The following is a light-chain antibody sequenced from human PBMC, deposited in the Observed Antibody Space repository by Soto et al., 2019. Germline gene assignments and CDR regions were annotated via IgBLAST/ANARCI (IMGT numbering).Light chain of an antibody. V-gene: IGLV2-23*01. CDR1: SSDVGSYNL. J-gene: IGLJ2*01. Sequence: QSALTQPASVSGSPGQSITISCTGTSSDVGSYNLVSWYQQHPGKAPKLMIYEGSKRPLGVSNRFSGSKSGNTASLTISGLQAEDEADYYCCSYAGSSTHVVFGGGTKLTVL. CDR2: EGS. CDR3: CSYAGSSTHVV.